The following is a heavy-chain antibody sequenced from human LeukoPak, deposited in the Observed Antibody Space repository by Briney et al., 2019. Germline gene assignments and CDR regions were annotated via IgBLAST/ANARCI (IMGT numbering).Heavy chain of an antibody. CDR3: ARDLSTSSEDWWDY. CDR2: ISSSGSSI. CDR1: GFTFSDFY. J-gene: IGHJ4*02. V-gene: IGHV3-11*01. D-gene: IGHD6-13*01. Sequence: PGGSLRLSCPASGFTFSDFYMSWIRQAPGKGLEWISYISSSGSSIYYADSVRGRFTISRDNAKNSLYLQMNTLRAEDTAVYYCARDLSTSSEDWWDYWGQGTLVTVSS.